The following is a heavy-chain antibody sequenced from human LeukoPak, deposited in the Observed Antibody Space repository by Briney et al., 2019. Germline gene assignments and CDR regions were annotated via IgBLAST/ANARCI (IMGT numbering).Heavy chain of an antibody. J-gene: IGHJ6*02. Sequence: GGSLRLSCAASGFTFSDYYMSWIRQAPGKGLEWVSYISSSGSTIYYADSVKGRFTISRDNAKNSLYLQMNSLRAEDTAVYYCAREGYSSSWYRGNYYYYGMDVWGQGTTVTVSS. CDR3: AREGYSSSWYRGNYYYYGMDV. CDR2: ISSSGSTI. CDR1: GFTFSDYY. D-gene: IGHD6-13*01. V-gene: IGHV3-11*01.